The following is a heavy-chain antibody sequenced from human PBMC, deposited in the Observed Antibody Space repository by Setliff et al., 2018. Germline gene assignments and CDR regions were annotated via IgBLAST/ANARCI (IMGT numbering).Heavy chain of an antibody. CDR1: DDSISRRHYY. CDR3: ARCYGPGSYYKGYSYFIDV. Sequence: SETLSRTCTVSDDSISRRHYYWSWIRQPPGKGLEWIGYIYYRGSSNYNPSLKSRVTIPVDTSKNQFSLKLTPVTAVESAVYYCARCYGPGSYYKGYSYFIDVWGKGTTVTVSS. CDR2: IYYRGSS. D-gene: IGHD3-10*01. V-gene: IGHV4-61*01. J-gene: IGHJ6*03.